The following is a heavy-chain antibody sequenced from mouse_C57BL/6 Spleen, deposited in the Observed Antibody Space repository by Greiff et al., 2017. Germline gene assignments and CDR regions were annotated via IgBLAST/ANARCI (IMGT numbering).Heavy chain of an antibody. D-gene: IGHD1-1*01. CDR3: ARHYGSSPFDY. CDR2: IYPGDGDT. Sequence: VQLQQSGPELVKPGASVKISCKASGYAFSSSWMNWVQQRPGKGLEWIGRIYPGDGDTNYNGKFKGQATLTADKSSSTAHMQLSSLTSEDSAGYFCARHYGSSPFDYWGQGTPLTVSA. CDR1: GYAFSSSW. J-gene: IGHJ2*01. V-gene: IGHV1-82*01.